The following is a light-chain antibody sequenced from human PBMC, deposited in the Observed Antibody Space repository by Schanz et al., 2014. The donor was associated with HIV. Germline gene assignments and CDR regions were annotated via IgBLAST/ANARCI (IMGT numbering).Light chain of an antibody. CDR2: DVT. J-gene: IGLJ2*01. Sequence: QSALTQPASVSGSPGQSITLSCPGTSSDVGPYNYPSWYQQHPGEAPKLLIHDVTTRPSGTSNRFSGSKSGNAAFLTILGLQAEDEAHYYCSSYTSRNTVVFGGGTKLTV. CDR1: SSDVGPYNY. V-gene: IGLV2-14*01. CDR3: SSYTSRNTVV.